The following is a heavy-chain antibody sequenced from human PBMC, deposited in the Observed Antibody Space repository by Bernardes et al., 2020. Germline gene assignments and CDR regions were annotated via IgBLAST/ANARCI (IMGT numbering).Heavy chain of an antibody. V-gene: IGHV4-34*01. CDR2: INHSGST. CDR1: GGSFSGYY. Sequence: SETLSLTCAVYGGSFSGYYWSWIRQPPGKGLEWIGEINHSGSTNYNPSLKSRVTISVDTSKNQFSLKLSSVTAADTAVYYCARGGFLARYGMDVWGKGTTVTVSS. D-gene: IGHD3-3*01. CDR3: ARGGFLARYGMDV. J-gene: IGHJ6*04.